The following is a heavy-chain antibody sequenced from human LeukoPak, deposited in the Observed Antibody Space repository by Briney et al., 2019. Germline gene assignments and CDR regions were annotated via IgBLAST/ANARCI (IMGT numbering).Heavy chain of an antibody. CDR3: ARDQEGFDF. V-gene: IGHV1-46*01. CDR1: GYTFTSNY. Sequence: ASVKVSCKASGYTFTSNYIHWVRQAPGQGLEWMGMIYPRDGSTSYAQKFQGRVTVTRDTSTSTVHMELSGLRSEDTAVYYCARDQEGFDFWGQGTQVTVSS. J-gene: IGHJ4*02. CDR2: IYPRDGST.